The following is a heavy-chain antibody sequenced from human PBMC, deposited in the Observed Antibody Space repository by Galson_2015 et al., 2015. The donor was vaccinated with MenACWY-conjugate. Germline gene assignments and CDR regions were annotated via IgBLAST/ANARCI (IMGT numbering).Heavy chain of an antibody. Sequence: SLRLSCAASGFTFSSYWMSWVRQAPGKGLEWVSVIYSGGSTYYADSVKGRFTISRDNAKNSLYLQMNSLRAEDTALYYCARDFISSKDQPSPDYWGQGTLVTVSS. J-gene: IGHJ4*02. D-gene: IGHD6-13*01. CDR2: IYSGGST. CDR3: ARDFISSKDQPSPDY. CDR1: GFTFSSYW. V-gene: IGHV3-53*01.